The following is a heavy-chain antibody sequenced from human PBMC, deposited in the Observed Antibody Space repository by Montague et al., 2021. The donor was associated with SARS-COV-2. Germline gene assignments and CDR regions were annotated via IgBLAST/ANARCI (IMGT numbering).Heavy chain of an antibody. J-gene: IGHJ2*01. V-gene: IGHV4-59*01. CDR3: AGDRGRFWHFDL. CDR2: IYYSGST. Sequence: SDILSLSCTVSGGSISSYYWNWIRQSPGKGLEWIGYIYYSGSTKYNPSLKSRVTISVDTSKGQMSLRLNSVTAADTAVYYCAGDRGRFWHFDLWGRGTLVTVSS. D-gene: IGHD5-12*01. CDR1: GGSISSYY.